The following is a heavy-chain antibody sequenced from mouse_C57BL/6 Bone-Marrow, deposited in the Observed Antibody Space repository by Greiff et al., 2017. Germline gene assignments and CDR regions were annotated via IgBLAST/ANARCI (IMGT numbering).Heavy chain of an antibody. CDR2: ISSGSSTI. CDR1: GFTFSDYG. J-gene: IGHJ3*01. V-gene: IGHV5-17*01. Sequence: EVQRVESGGGLVKPGGSLTLSCAASGFTFSDYGMHWVRQAPEKGLKWVAYISSGSSTIYYTDTVKGRFTISRANAKNTLFLQMTSLRSEDTAMYYCARGDYAYEGAWFAYWGQGTLVTVSA. D-gene: IGHD2-2*01. CDR3: ARGDYAYEGAWFAY.